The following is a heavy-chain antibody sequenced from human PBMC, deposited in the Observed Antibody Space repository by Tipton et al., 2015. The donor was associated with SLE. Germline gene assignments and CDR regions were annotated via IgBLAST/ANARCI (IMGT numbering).Heavy chain of an antibody. V-gene: IGHV4-39*07. D-gene: IGHD3-22*01. J-gene: IGHJ4*02. Sequence: TLSLTCTVAGASISGSTFYWGWIRQSPGRGLEWIGSMHYSGSRNDNPSLKSRVTMSVDTSKNQFSLNLRSLTAPDTAVYYCARVHAAGDYDSSGFSNWGQGTLVTVSS. CDR2: MHYSGSR. CDR3: ARVHAAGDYDSSGFSN. CDR1: GASISGSTFY.